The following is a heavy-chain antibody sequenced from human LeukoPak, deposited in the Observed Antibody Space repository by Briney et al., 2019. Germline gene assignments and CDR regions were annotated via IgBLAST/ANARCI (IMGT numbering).Heavy chain of an antibody. CDR3: AREGPGYYGSGSYYN. J-gene: IGHJ4*02. CDR1: GGSFSGYY. V-gene: IGHV4-34*01. Sequence: SETLSLTCAVYGGSFSGYYWSWIRQPPGKGLEWIGEINHSGSTNYNPSLKSRVNISVDTSKNQFSLKLSSVTAADTAVYYCAREGPGYYGSGSYYNWGQGTLVTVSS. CDR2: INHSGST. D-gene: IGHD3-10*01.